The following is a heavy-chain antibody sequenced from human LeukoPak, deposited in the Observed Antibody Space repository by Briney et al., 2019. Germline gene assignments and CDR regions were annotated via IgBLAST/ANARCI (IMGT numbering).Heavy chain of an antibody. V-gene: IGHV4-34*01. D-gene: IGHD2-15*01. J-gene: IGHJ6*02. Sequence: SETLSLTCTVSGGSISSYYWSWIRQPPGKGLEWIGEINHSGSTNYNPSLKSRVTISVDTSKNQFSLKLSSVTAADTAVYYCARGPYCSGGSCYSPGYYYYYGMDVWGQGTTVTVSS. CDR1: GGSISSYY. CDR3: ARGPYCSGGSCYSPGYYYYYGMDV. CDR2: INHSGST.